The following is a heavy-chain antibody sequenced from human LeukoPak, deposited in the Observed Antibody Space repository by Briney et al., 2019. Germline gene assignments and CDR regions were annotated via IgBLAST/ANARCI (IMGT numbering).Heavy chain of an antibody. J-gene: IGHJ4*02. CDR3: AASRSLDRSLDY. V-gene: IGHV3-7*01. Sequence: GGSLRLSCAVSGFTLSKFWMHWVRQAPGKGLEWVANIKQDGSVKYYVDSVKGRFTISRDNAKNSLFLQMNSLRVEDSAVYYCAASRSLDRSLDYWGQGSLVTVSS. CDR1: GFTLSKFW. CDR2: IKQDGSVK. D-gene: IGHD3-9*01.